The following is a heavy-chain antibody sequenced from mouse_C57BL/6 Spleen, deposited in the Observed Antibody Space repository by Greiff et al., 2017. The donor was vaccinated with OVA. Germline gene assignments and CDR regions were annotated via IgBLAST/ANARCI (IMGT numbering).Heavy chain of an antibody. CDR2: IHPSDSDT. CDR1: GYTFTSYW. Sequence: QVQLQQPGADLVKPGASVKVSCKASGYTFTSYWMHWVQQRPDQGLEWIGRIHPSDSDTNYNQKFKGKVTLSVDKSTSTAYMQISSLTSADSAIYYCVTMRGICYGFAYWGQGTLVTVSA. V-gene: IGHV1-74*01. D-gene: IGHD2-3*01. CDR3: VTMRGICYGFAY. J-gene: IGHJ3*01.